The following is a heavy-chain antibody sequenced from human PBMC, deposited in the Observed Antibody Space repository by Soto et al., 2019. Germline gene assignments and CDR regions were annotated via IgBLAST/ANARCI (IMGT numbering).Heavy chain of an antibody. Sequence: QVHLQQWGAGLLKPSETLSLTCGVYGGSLRGSYWSWIRQPPGKALEWLGKVTHSGSTTFNPSLKSRVSVSVDTSDNQFSLKLTSVTAADTAVYYCARGHISVYGPVPDYFVSCGQGTLVTVSS. CDR2: VTHSGST. CDR3: ARGHISVYGPVPDYFVS. CDR1: GGSLRGSY. D-gene: IGHD3-10*01. V-gene: IGHV4-34*02. J-gene: IGHJ4*02.